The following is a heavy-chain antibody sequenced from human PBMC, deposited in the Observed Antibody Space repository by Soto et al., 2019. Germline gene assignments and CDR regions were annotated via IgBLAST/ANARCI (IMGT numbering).Heavy chain of an antibody. J-gene: IGHJ6*03. CDR3: TSDYDARYYYYMDV. V-gene: IGHV3-49*03. Sequence: GGSLRLSCTASGFTFGDYAMSWFRQAPGKGLEWVGFIRSKAYGGTTEYAASVKGRFTISRDDSKSIAYLQMNSLKTEDTAVYYCTSDYDARYYYYMDVWGKGTTVTVSS. D-gene: IGHD5-12*01. CDR1: GFTFGDYA. CDR2: IRSKAYGGTT.